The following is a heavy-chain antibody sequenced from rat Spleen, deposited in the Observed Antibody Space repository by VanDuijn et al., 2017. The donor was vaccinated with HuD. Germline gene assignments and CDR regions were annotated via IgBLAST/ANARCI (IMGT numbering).Heavy chain of an antibody. V-gene: IGHV5-29*01. Sequence: EVQLVESGGGLVQPGRSLKLSCAASGFTFSDYGMAWVRQAPTKGLEWVATISYGDSSGHSSTYYRDSVKGRFTSPRDNAKSTLSLQMDSLRSEDTASYYCVRHVYTRYYFDYWGQGVMVTVSS. CDR1: GFTFSDYG. D-gene: IGHD1-6*01. J-gene: IGHJ2*01. CDR3: VRHVYTRYYFDY. CDR2: ISYGDSSGHSST.